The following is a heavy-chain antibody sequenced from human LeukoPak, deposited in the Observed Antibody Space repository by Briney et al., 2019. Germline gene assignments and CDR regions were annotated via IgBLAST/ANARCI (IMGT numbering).Heavy chain of an antibody. Sequence: SETLSLTCTVSGGTLNSFYWTWIRQPPGKGLEFIGYVYYTGKTSYNPSPRSRVTMSVDTSKNQFSLSLRSVTAADTAVYFCARWNAVTTSLDHWGQGILVAVSS. CDR1: GGTLNSFY. CDR2: VYYTGKT. J-gene: IGHJ4*02. D-gene: IGHD4-17*01. V-gene: IGHV4-59*12. CDR3: ARWNAVTTSLDH.